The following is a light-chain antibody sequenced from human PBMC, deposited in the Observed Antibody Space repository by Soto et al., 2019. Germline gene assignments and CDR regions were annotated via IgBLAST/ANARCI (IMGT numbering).Light chain of an antibody. Sequence: EIVLTQSPTTLSLSPGEGATLSCRASQRLLSSYLVWYQQRPGQAPRLLIYDASTRAPGIPDRFSGSGSGTDFILTISRLEPEDFAVYYCQQFGRSVTFGVGTKVEI. CDR2: DAS. V-gene: IGKV3-20*01. CDR3: QQFGRSVT. CDR1: QRLLSSY. J-gene: IGKJ4*01.